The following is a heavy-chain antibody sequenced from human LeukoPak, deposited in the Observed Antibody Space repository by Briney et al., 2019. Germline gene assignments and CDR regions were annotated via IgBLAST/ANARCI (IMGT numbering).Heavy chain of an antibody. Sequence: GGSLRLSCAASGFTFSDYAMNWVRQTPGKGLEWLSTFTNSGGSTYYADSVKGRFTISRDNSKNTVYLQMNSLRGEDTAIYHCAKDGGYSSGWYYRYFDLWGRGALVTVSS. J-gene: IGHJ2*01. D-gene: IGHD6-19*01. CDR1: GFTFSDYA. CDR2: FTNSGGST. CDR3: AKDGGYSSGWYYRYFDL. V-gene: IGHV3-23*01.